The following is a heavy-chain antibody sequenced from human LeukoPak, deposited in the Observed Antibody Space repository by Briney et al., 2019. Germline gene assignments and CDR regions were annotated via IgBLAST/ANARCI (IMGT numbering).Heavy chain of an antibody. CDR1: GFTFSSYA. CDR2: ISYDGSNK. CDR3: ARDATVTHFDY. D-gene: IGHD4-17*01. V-gene: IGHV3-30*04. J-gene: IGHJ4*02. Sequence: PGGSLRLSCAASGFTFSSYAMHWVRQAPGKGLEWVAVISYDGSNKYYADSVKGRFTISRDNSKNTLYLQMNSLRAEDTAVYYCARDATVTHFDYWGQGTLVTVSS.